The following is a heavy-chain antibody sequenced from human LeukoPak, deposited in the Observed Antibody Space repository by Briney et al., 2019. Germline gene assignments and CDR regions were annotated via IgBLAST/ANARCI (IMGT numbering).Heavy chain of an antibody. Sequence: PGGSLRLSCAASGFIVSTRYMGWVRQAPGKGLEWVSVIYSGRTTHYADSVEGRFTISGDSSKNTMYLQMNSLRGEDTALYYCARGGEDRRYLDTKRSFDIWGQGTMVTVSS. V-gene: IGHV3-66*02. CDR2: IYSGRTT. J-gene: IGHJ3*02. D-gene: IGHD3-9*01. CDR1: GFIVSTRY. CDR3: ARGGEDRRYLDTKRSFDI.